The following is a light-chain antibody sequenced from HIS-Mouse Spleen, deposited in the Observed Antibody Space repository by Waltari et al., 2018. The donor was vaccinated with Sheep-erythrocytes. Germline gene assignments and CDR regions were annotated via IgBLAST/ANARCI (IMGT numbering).Light chain of an antibody. CDR1: QSVSSSS. J-gene: IGKJ5*01. CDR2: GAS. CDR3: QQANSFPIT. Sequence: EIVLTQSPGTLSLSPGERATLSCRASQSVSSSSLAWYQQKPGQAPRLLIYGASSMATGIPARFSGSGSGTDFTLTISSLQPEDFAMYYCQQANSFPITFGQGTRLEIK. V-gene: IGKV3-20*01.